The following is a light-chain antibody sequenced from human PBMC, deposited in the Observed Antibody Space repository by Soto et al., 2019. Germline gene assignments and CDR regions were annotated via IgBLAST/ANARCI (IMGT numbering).Light chain of an antibody. CDR2: SNN. J-gene: IGLJ2*01. V-gene: IGLV1-44*01. Sequence: QSVLTQPPSASGTPGQRVTISCSGSSSNIGSNTVNWYQQLPGTAPKLLIYSNNQRPSGVPDRFSGAKSGTSASLAISGLQSEDEADYCCAAWDDSLNVVVFGGGTKVIVL. CDR1: SSNIGSNT. CDR3: AAWDDSLNVVV.